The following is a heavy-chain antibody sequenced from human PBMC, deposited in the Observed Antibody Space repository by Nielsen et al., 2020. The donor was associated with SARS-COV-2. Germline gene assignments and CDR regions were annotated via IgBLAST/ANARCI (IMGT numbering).Heavy chain of an antibody. CDR2: VYSSGDT. J-gene: IGHJ4*02. V-gene: IGHV4-39*01. Sequence: GSLRLSCTVSGGSISSPYYCVWIRQPPGKGLEWITTVYSSGDTYSNPSLKSRVSTSVDTSKNQFYLNLNFVTAADTAVYYCARRQHATMNENWGRGTLVTVSS. CDR3: ARRQHATMNEN. CDR1: GGSISSPYY. D-gene: IGHD3-22*01.